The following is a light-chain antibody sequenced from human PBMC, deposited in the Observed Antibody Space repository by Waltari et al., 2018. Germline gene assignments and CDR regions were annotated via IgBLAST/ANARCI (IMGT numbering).Light chain of an antibody. CDR2: INGDGRH. J-gene: IGLJ3*02. CDR1: SGHTNNA. CDR3: QTWDTAILL. V-gene: IGLV4-69*01. Sequence: QLVLTQSPSASASLGASVKVTCTLSSGHTNNAIAWHQQQPERGPRFWVRINGDGRHKKGDGVPARFSGSRSGTEFYLTIASLQSEDEGDYYCQTWDTAILLFGGGTKLSVL.